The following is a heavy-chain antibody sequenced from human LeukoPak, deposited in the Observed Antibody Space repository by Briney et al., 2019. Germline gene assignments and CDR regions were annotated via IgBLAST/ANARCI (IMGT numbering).Heavy chain of an antibody. Sequence: SETLSLTCAVYGGSFSGYYWSWIRQPPGKGLEWIGEINHSGSTNYNPSLKSRVTISVDTSKNQFSLKLSSVTAADTAVYYCARSGARYYYGSGSPKNPPYYFDYWGQGTLVTVSS. CDR1: GGSFSGYY. J-gene: IGHJ4*02. CDR2: INHSGST. D-gene: IGHD3-10*01. CDR3: ARSGARYYYGSGSPKNPPYYFDY. V-gene: IGHV4-34*01.